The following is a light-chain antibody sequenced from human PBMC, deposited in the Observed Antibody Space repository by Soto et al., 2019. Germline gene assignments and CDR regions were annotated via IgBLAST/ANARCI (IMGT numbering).Light chain of an antibody. V-gene: IGKV3-11*01. CDR3: QQYGSSGT. CDR1: QSVSSY. Sequence: EIVLTQSPATLSLSPGERATLSCRASQSVSSYLAWYQQKPGQAPRLLIYDASNRATGIPARFSGSGSGTDFTLTISRLEPGDFAVYYCQQYGSSGTFGQGTKVDIK. CDR2: DAS. J-gene: IGKJ1*01.